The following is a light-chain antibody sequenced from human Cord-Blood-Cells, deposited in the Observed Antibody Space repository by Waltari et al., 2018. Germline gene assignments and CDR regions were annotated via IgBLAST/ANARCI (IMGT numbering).Light chain of an antibody. CDR2: EGS. CDR3: CSYAGSSNWV. Sequence: QSALTQPASVSGSPGQSITISCTGTSSDVGSYNLVSWSQQHPGKAPQLMIYEGSKRPSGVSNRFSGSKSGNTASLTISGLQAEDEADYYCCSYAGSSNWVFGGGTKLTVL. J-gene: IGLJ3*02. CDR1: SSDVGSYNL. V-gene: IGLV2-23*01.